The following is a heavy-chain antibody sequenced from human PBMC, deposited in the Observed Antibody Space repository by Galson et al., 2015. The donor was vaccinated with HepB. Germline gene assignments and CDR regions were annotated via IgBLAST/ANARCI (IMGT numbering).Heavy chain of an antibody. J-gene: IGHJ6*03. V-gene: IGHV1-69*06. CDR1: GGTFSRYA. Sequence: SVKVSCKASGGTFSRYAISWVRQAPGQGLEWMGGIIPIFGTANYAQKFQGRVTITADKSTSTAYMELSSLRSEDTAVYYCASAGPAYSGSYVDYYYYMDVWGKGTTVTVSS. CDR2: IIPIFGTA. D-gene: IGHD1-26*01. CDR3: ASAGPAYSGSYVDYYYYMDV.